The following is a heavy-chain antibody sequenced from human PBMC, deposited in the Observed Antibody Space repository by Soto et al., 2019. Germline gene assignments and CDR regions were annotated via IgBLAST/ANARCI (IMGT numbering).Heavy chain of an antibody. CDR1: GYTFTGYY. J-gene: IGHJ3*02. D-gene: IGHD5-12*01. Sequence: QVQLVQSGAEVKKPGASVKVSCKASGYTFTGYYMHWVRQAPGQGLEWMGWINPNSGGTNYAQKVQGRVTMTRDTSISTAYMELSRLRSDDTAVYDCARARRSWLQSHWDAFDIWGQGTMVTVSS. CDR3: ARARRSWLQSHWDAFDI. CDR2: INPNSGGT. V-gene: IGHV1-2*02.